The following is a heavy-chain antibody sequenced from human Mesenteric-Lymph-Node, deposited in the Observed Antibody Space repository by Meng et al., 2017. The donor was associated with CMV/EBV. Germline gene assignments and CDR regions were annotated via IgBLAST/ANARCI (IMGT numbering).Heavy chain of an antibody. D-gene: IGHD2-2*01. CDR1: GFTFSTYA. Sequence: GESLKISCAASGFTFSTYAINWVRQAPGKGLEWVSYISSSGSTIYYADSVKGRFTISRDNAKNSLYLQMNSLRAEDTAVYYCARVVPAAKFFDYWGQGTLVTVSS. CDR2: ISSSGSTI. J-gene: IGHJ4*02. CDR3: ARVVPAAKFFDY. V-gene: IGHV3-48*03.